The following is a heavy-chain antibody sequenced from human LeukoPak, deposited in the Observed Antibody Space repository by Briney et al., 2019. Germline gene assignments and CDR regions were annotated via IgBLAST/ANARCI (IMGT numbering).Heavy chain of an antibody. Sequence: PGGSLRLSCAASGFTFSSYWMHWVRQAPGKGLVWVSRINSNGSSTSYADSVKGRFTISRDNAKNTLYLQMNSLRAEDTAVYYCARARSSGWLGWFDPWGQGTLVTVSS. CDR3: ARARSSGWLGWFDP. CDR2: INSNGSST. CDR1: GFTFSSYW. D-gene: IGHD6-19*01. J-gene: IGHJ5*02. V-gene: IGHV3-74*01.